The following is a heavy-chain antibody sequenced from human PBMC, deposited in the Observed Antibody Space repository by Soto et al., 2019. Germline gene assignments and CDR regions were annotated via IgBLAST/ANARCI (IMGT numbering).Heavy chain of an antibody. V-gene: IGHV4-31*03. J-gene: IGHJ5*02. CDR3: ERLRIATNNYKSFDP. Sequence: SETLSLTCSVSGAALNSGNYYWSWIRQVPGKGLEWIGHIYVTGAVDYNPSLRDRITISQDTSERQFSLNLRLVTAADTAVYYCERLRIATNNYKSFDPWGQGTLVPVSP. CDR2: IYVTGAV. D-gene: IGHD2-21*01. CDR1: GAALNSGNYY.